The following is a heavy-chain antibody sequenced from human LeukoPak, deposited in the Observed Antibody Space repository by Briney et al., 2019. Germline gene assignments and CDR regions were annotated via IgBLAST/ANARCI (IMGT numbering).Heavy chain of an antibody. Sequence: ASVKVSCKASGGTFSSYAISWVRQAPGQGLEWMGRIIPILGIANYAQKFQGRVTITADKSTSTAYVELSSLRSEDTAVYYCARDFSWTGDYYYYGMGVWGQGTTVTVSS. CDR1: GGTFSSYA. CDR2: IIPILGIA. CDR3: ARDFSWTGDYYYYGMGV. J-gene: IGHJ6*02. D-gene: IGHD3/OR15-3a*01. V-gene: IGHV1-69*04.